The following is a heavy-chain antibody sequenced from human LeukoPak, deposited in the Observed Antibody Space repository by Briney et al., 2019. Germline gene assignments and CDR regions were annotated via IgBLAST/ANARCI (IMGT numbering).Heavy chain of an antibody. V-gene: IGHV5-51*01. CDR3: ARTRITMVRGVIPGAFDI. Sequence: GESLKISCKGSGYSFTSYWIAWVRQMPGKGLEWMGIIYPGDSDTRYSPSFQGQVTISADKSINTAYLQWSRMKAPDTAMYYCARTRITMVRGVIPGAFDIWGQGTMVTVSS. CDR1: GYSFTSYW. J-gene: IGHJ3*02. D-gene: IGHD3-10*01. CDR2: IYPGDSDT.